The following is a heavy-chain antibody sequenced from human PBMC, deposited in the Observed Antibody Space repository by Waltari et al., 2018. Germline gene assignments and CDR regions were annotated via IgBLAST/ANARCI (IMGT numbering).Heavy chain of an antibody. J-gene: IGHJ4*02. V-gene: IGHV4-38-2*01. Sequence: QVQLQESGPGLVKPSETLSLTCAVSGYSISSGYYWDWIRPPPGKGLEWIGSIYHSGSTYYNPSLKSRVTISVDTSKNQFSLKLSSVTAADTAVYYCARPESPTVTTPFDYWGQGTLVTVSS. CDR3: ARPESPTVTTPFDY. CDR2: IYHSGST. CDR1: GYSISSGYY. D-gene: IGHD4-17*01.